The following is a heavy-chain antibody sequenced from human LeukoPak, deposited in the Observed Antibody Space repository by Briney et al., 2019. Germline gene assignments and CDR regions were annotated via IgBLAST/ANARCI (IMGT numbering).Heavy chain of an antibody. Sequence: SETLSLTCTVSGASISHDYHFWSWIRQPPEKGLEFIGYIFHSGSTYYNASLRSRVTISIDTSKSQFSLSLSSVTAADTAVYYCASLGGPGAGPDYWGQGALVTFSS. J-gene: IGHJ4*02. CDR3: ASLGGPGAGPDY. CDR2: IFHSGST. CDR1: GASISHDYHF. V-gene: IGHV4-30-4*01. D-gene: IGHD3-16*01.